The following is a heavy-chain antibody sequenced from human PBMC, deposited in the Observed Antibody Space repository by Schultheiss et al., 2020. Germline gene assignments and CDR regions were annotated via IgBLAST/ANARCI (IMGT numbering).Heavy chain of an antibody. V-gene: IGHV4-38-2*02. CDR1: GYSISSGYY. D-gene: IGHD5-24*01. CDR2: IYYSGST. CDR3: AREGDGYSD. J-gene: IGHJ4*02. Sequence: SETLSLTCTVSGYSISSGYYWGLIRQPPGKGLEWIGSIYYSGSTNYNPSLKSRVTISVDTSKNQFSLKLSSVTAADTAVYYCAREGDGYSDWGQGTLVTVSS.